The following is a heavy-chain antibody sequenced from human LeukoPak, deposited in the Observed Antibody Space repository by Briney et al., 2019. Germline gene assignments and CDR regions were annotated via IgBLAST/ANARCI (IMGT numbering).Heavy chain of an antibody. CDR2: IKFDGIQE. CDR3: ASGSLGHYYDSSGYEY. V-gene: IGHV3-33*05. J-gene: IGHJ4*02. D-gene: IGHD3-22*01. Sequence: PGGSLRLSCAASGFSLSSYGMNWVRQAAGKVLEWVGGIKFDGIQEFYTDSVKGRFTVSKDTSKNTLHLQMDSLRAEDTAVYYCASGSLGHYYDSSGYEYWGERTPATLSS. CDR1: GFSLSSYG.